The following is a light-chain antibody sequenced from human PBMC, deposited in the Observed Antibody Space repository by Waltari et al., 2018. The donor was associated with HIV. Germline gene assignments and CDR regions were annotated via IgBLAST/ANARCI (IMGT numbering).Light chain of an antibody. CDR3: QQCGTLPYT. CDR2: AAS. J-gene: IGKJ2*01. V-gene: IGKV3-20*01. Sequence: EIVLTQSPGTLSLSPGERATLSCRASQNVVSSCLTWYQQKPGQAPRLLIYAASSRATGIPDRISGSGSGTDFTLTISRLEPEDFAVYYCQQCGTLPYTFGRGTKLEIK. CDR1: QNVVSSC.